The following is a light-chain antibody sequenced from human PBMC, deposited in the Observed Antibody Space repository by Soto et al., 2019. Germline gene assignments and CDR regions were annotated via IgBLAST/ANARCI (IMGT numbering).Light chain of an antibody. CDR2: GNS. V-gene: IGLV1-40*01. Sequence: QSVLTQPPSVSGAPGQRVTISCTGSSSNIWAGHDVHWYQQLPGTAPKLLIYGNSKRPSGVPDRFSGSKSGTSASLAITGLQAEDEADYYCQSYDSSLSGYVFGTGTKLTVL. J-gene: IGLJ1*01. CDR1: SSNIWAGHD. CDR3: QSYDSSLSGYV.